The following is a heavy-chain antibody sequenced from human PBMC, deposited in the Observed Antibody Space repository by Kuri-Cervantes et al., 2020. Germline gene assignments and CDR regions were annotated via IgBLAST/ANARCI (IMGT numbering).Heavy chain of an antibody. Sequence: ESLRLSCAVSGGSISSRNWWSWVRQPPGEGLEWIGESYNSGSTNYNPSLKSRVTIAVDKSKNQFSLKLSSVAAADTAVYYCARVGPCSSTSCYSRFDYWGQGTLVTVSS. CDR1: GGSISSRNW. CDR3: ARVGPCSSTSCYSRFDY. D-gene: IGHD2-2*02. CDR2: SYNSGST. J-gene: IGHJ4*02. V-gene: IGHV4-4*02.